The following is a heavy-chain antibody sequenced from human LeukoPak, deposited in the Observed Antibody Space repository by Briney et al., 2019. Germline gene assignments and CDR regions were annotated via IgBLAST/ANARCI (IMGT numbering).Heavy chain of an antibody. CDR3: ARRDISSGWSFDY. CDR1: GGSFSNYH. V-gene: IGHV4-4*07. Sequence: SETLSLTCTVSGGSFSNYHWSWIRQPAGKELEWIGQIHTSGSTNYNPPLKSRVSMSIDTTEDQVSLTIRSVTAADTAFYYCARRDISSGWSFDYWGQGTLVTVSS. J-gene: IGHJ4*02. D-gene: IGHD6-19*01. CDR2: IHTSGST.